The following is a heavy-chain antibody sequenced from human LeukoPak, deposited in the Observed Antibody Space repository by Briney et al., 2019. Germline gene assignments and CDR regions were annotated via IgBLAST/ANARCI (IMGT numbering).Heavy chain of an antibody. CDR3: ARLTTMTTTGGPFDY. Sequence: GGSLRLSCAASGFTFSSYEMNWVRQAPGKGLEWVSYITSSGNTIYYADSVRGRFTISRDNAKNSLYLQMNSLRAEDTAVYYCARLTTMTTTGGPFDYWGQGTLVTVSS. V-gene: IGHV3-48*03. CDR1: GFTFSSYE. J-gene: IGHJ4*02. D-gene: IGHD4-17*01. CDR2: ITSSGNTI.